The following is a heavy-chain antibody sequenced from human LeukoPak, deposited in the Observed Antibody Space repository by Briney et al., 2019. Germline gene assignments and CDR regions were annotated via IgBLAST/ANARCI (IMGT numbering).Heavy chain of an antibody. D-gene: IGHD6-19*01. CDR2: ISGSGGST. CDR3: AKGSQGLAVELDY. Sequence: PGGSLRLSCAALGFTFSSYAMSWFRQAPGKGLEWFSAISGSGGSTYYADSVKGRFTITRDNSKNTLYLQMNSLRAEDTAVYYCAKGSQGLAVELDYWGQGTLVTVSS. V-gene: IGHV3-23*01. J-gene: IGHJ4*02. CDR1: GFTFSSYA.